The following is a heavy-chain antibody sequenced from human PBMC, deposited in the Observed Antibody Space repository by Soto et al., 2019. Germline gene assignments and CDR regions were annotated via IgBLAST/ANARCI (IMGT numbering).Heavy chain of an antibody. V-gene: IGHV3-23*01. CDR2: ISGSGGST. CDR1: GFTFSGYA. Sequence: PGGSLRLSCAASGFTFSGYAMSWVRQSPGKGLEWVSAISGSGGSTYYADSVKGRFTISRDNSKNTLYLQMNSLRAEDTAVYYCAAVDTAMAAYYYYGMDVWGQGTTVTVSS. CDR3: AAVDTAMAAYYYYGMDV. J-gene: IGHJ6*02. D-gene: IGHD5-18*01.